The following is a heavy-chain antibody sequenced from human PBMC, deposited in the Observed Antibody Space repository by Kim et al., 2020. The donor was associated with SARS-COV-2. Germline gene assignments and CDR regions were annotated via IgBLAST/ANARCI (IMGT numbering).Heavy chain of an antibody. CDR2: IDWDDDK. Sequence: SGPTLVKPTQTLTLTCTFSGFSLSTSGMCVSWIRQPPGKALEWLARIDWDDDKYYSTSLKTRLTISKDTSKNQVVLTMTNMDPVDTATYYCARIPLVGATPIEADWGQGTLVTVSS. D-gene: IGHD1-26*01. CDR1: GFSLSTSGMC. J-gene: IGHJ4*02. V-gene: IGHV2-70*11. CDR3: ARIPLVGATPIEAD.